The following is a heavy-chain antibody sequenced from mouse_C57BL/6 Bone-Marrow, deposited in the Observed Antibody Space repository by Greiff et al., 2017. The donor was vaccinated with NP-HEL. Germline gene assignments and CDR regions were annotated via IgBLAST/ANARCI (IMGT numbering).Heavy chain of an antibody. CDR2: IWSDGST. D-gene: IGHD4-1*01. J-gene: IGHJ2*01. CDR1: GFSLTSYG. Sequence: VQLQQSGPGLVAPSQSLSITCTVSGFSLTSYGVHWVRQPPGKGLEWLVVIWSDGSTTYNSALKSRLSISKDNSKSQVFLKMNSLQTDDTAMYYCARHRGLGGDYFDYWGQGTTLTVSS. V-gene: IGHV2-6-1*01. CDR3: ARHRGLGGDYFDY.